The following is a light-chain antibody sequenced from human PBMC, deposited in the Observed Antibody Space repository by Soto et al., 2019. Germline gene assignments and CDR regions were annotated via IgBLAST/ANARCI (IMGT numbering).Light chain of an antibody. V-gene: IGKV1-5*03. CDR1: QSINNW. CDR3: QQYSSDST. Sequence: DIRMTQSPSTLSASVGDRVTITCRASQSINNWLAWYQQKPGKAPKLLIYRASSLENGVPSRFSGRGSGTEFIFTITSLQPDDFETYYYQQYSSDSTFGPGTKVEIK. J-gene: IGKJ1*01. CDR2: RAS.